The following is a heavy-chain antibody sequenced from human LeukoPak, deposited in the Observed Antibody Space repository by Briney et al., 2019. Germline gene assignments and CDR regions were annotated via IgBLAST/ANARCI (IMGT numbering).Heavy chain of an antibody. Sequence: GGSLRLSCSASGFTFGSHALHWVRQAPGKGLEYVSGLSHNGGNTYYADSVKGRFTISRDNSRNTLYLQTSSLRDADTAVYYCVKNDYGSGGYLELDHWGQGTLVIVSS. CDR2: LSHNGGNT. D-gene: IGHD3-10*01. J-gene: IGHJ4*02. CDR3: VKNDYGSGGYLELDH. CDR1: GFTFGSHA. V-gene: IGHV3-64D*09.